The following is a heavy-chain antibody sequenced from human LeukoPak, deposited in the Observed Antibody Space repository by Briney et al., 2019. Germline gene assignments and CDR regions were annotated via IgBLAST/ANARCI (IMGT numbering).Heavy chain of an antibody. CDR1: GVSFSTYY. V-gene: IGHV4-4*07. CDR3: ARERGILRGDAFDI. CDR2: IYSSGNT. J-gene: IGHJ3*02. D-gene: IGHD1-26*01. Sequence: PSETLSLTCTASGVSFSTYYWTWLRQPAGKGLEWIGRIYSSGNTIYNPSLESRVTMSIDTSKNQFSLKLPSVTAADTAVYYCARERGILRGDAFDIWGQGTVVTVSS.